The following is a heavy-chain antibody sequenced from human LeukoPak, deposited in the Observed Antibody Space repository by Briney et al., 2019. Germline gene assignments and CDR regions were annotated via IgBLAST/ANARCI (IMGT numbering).Heavy chain of an antibody. CDR3: ARLRYSSSWYRTDY. CDR1: GGSISSYY. CDR2: IYYSGST. V-gene: IGHV4-59*01. D-gene: IGHD6-13*01. Sequence: SETLSLTCTVSGGSISSYYWSWIRQPPGKGLEWIGYIYYSGSTNYNPSLKSRVTISVDTSKNQFSLKLSSVTAADTAVYYCARLRYSSSWYRTDYWGQGTLVTVSS. J-gene: IGHJ4*02.